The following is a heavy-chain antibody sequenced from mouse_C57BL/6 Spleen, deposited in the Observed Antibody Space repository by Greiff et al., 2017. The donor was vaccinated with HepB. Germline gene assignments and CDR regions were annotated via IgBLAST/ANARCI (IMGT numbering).Heavy chain of an antibody. CDR1: GYAFSSSW. Sequence: QVQLQQSGPELVKPGASVKISCKASGYAFSSSWMNWVKQRPGKGLEWIGRIYPGDGDTNYNGKFKGKATLTADKSSSTAYMQLSSLTSEDSAVYFCAREGTVVASDYYFDYWGQGTTLTVSS. CDR2: IYPGDGDT. D-gene: IGHD1-1*01. J-gene: IGHJ2*01. CDR3: AREGTVVASDYYFDY. V-gene: IGHV1-82*01.